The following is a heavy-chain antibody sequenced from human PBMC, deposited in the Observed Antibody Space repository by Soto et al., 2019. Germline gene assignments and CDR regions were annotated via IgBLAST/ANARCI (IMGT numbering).Heavy chain of an antibody. V-gene: IGHV4-59*01. Sequence: SETLSLTCTFSGLSISSYYWILIRQPPGKGLEWIGYIYYSGSTNYNPSLKSRVTISVDTSKNQFSLKLSSVTAADTAVYYCARGDYYDSSGYEYNWFDPWGQGTLVTVSS. D-gene: IGHD3-22*01. CDR3: ARGDYYDSSGYEYNWFDP. CDR2: IYYSGST. CDR1: GLSISSYY. J-gene: IGHJ5*02.